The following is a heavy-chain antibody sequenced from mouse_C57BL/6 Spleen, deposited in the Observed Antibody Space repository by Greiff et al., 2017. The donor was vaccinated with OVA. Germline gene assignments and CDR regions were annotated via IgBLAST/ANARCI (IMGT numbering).Heavy chain of an antibody. V-gene: IGHV3-6*01. D-gene: IGHD2-5*01. CDR2: ISYDGSN. J-gene: IGHJ4*01. Sequence: DVQLQESGPGLVKPSQSLSLTCSVTGYSITSGYYWNWIRQFPGNKLEWMGYISYDGSNNYNPSLKNRISITRDTSKNQFFLKLNSVTTEDTATYYCARGGDSNYAMDYWGQGTSVTVSS. CDR1: GYSITSGYY. CDR3: ARGGDSNYAMDY.